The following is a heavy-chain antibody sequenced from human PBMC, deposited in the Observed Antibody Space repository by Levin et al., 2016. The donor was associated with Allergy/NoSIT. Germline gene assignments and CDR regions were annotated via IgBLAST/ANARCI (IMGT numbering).Heavy chain of an antibody. CDR1: GASIKSGGYY. Sequence: SETLSLTCTVSGASIKSGGYYWSWIRQHPGKGLEWIGNIYYSGSTQYNRSLKSRVTILVDTSKNQFFLMLSSVTATDTAVYYCARDERGPVPSGSYNNWFDPWGQGTLVTVSS. D-gene: IGHD3-10*01. CDR3: ARDERGPVPSGSYNNWFDP. CDR2: IYYSGST. V-gene: IGHV4-31*03. J-gene: IGHJ5*02.